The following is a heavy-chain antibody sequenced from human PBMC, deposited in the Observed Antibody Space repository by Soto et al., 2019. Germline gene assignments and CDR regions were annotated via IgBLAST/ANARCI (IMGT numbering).Heavy chain of an antibody. CDR2: IDYSGNT. Sequence: PSEALSLTCTVSGGAVSSNYWNWIRQTPGKGLEWVGYIDYSGNTNYNPSLKSRVTISVDTSKNQFSLRLSSLTPADTAVYYCARNGDYAYDIRHWGQGTLVPVSS. V-gene: IGHV4-59*02. J-gene: IGHJ4*02. CDR3: ARNGDYAYDIRH. CDR1: GGAVSSNY. D-gene: IGHD4-17*01.